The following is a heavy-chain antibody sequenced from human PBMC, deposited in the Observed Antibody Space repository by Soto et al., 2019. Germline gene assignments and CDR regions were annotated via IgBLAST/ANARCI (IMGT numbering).Heavy chain of an antibody. CDR2: IYPGDSDT. J-gene: IGHJ6*01. Sequence: PGESLKISCKGSGYSFSSYWIVWVRQMPGKGLEWVGIIYPGDSDTRYSPSFQGQVTISADKSISTAYLQWSSLKASDTPMHYWARHRSIAEALRNYSGMDVCGQGTTVTVSS. CDR3: ARHRSIAEALRNYSGMDV. CDR1: GYSFSSYW. D-gene: IGHD6-6*01. V-gene: IGHV5-51*01.